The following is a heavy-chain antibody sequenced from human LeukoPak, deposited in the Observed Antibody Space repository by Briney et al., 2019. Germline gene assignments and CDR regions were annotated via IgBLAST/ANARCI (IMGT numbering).Heavy chain of an antibody. CDR2: ISSSSSYI. J-gene: IGHJ4*02. CDR1: GFTFSSYS. V-gene: IGHV3-21*01. Sequence: GGSLRLSCSASGFTFSSYSMNWVRQAPGKGLEWASSISSSSSYIYYADSVKGRFTISRDNAKNSLYLQMNSLRAEDTAVYYCATKDTYGPPYWGQGTLVTVSS. CDR3: ATKDTYGPPY. D-gene: IGHD4-17*01.